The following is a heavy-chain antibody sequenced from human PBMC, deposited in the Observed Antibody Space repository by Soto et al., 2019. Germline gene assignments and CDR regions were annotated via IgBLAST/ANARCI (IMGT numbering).Heavy chain of an antibody. CDR1: GYTFTSYG. CDR2: ISAYSGNT. J-gene: IGHJ6*02. D-gene: IGHD2-21*02. V-gene: IGHV1-18*01. CDR3: PISYCGGDCYSNLTLDYYYYGMDV. Sequence: QVQLVQSGAEVKKPGASVKVSCKASGYTFTSYGISWVRQAPGQGLEWMGWISAYSGNTNYAQKLQGRVTMTTDTSTSTAYMELRSLRSDDTAVYYCPISYCGGDCYSNLTLDYYYYGMDVWRQGTTVTVSS.